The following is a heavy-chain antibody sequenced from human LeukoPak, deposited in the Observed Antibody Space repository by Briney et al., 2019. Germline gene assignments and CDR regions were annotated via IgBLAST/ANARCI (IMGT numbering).Heavy chain of an antibody. Sequence: GGSLRLSCAASGFTFSSYAMHWVRQASGKGLEWVAVISYDGSNKYYADSVKGRFTISRDNSKNTLYLQMNSLRAEDTAVYYCARDDSGAPDYWGQGTLVTVSS. D-gene: IGHD3-10*01. CDR2: ISYDGSNK. J-gene: IGHJ4*02. V-gene: IGHV3-30*04. CDR1: GFTFSSYA. CDR3: ARDDSGAPDY.